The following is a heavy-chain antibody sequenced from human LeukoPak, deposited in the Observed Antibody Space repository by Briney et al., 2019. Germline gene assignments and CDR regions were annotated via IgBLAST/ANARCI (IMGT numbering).Heavy chain of an antibody. Sequence: GGSLRLSCGASGITFSSYSMNWVRQAPGKGLEWVSAISGSGGSTYYADSVKGRFTISRDNSKNTPYLQMNSLRAEDTAVYYCAKPAPMIVVGNFDPWGQGTLVTVSS. CDR1: GITFSSYS. D-gene: IGHD3-22*01. J-gene: IGHJ5*02. CDR2: ISGSGGST. CDR3: AKPAPMIVVGNFDP. V-gene: IGHV3-23*01.